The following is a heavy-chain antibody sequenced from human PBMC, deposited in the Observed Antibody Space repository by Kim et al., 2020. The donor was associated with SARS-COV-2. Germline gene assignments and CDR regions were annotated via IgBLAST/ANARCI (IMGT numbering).Heavy chain of an antibody. V-gene: IGHV1-3*01. Sequence: ASVKVSCKASGYTFTSYAMHWVRQAPGQRLEWMGWINAANGNTKYSQKFQGRVTITRDTSASTAYMELSSLRSEDTAVYYCARDLGYSGYYYYWGQGTLVTVS. J-gene: IGHJ4*02. D-gene: IGHD3-22*01. CDR2: INAANGNT. CDR1: GYTFTSYA. CDR3: ARDLGYSGYYYY.